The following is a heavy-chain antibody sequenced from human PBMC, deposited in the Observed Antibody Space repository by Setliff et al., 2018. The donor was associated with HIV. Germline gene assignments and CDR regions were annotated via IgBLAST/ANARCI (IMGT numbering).Heavy chain of an antibody. V-gene: IGHV3-48*03. D-gene: IGHD3-10*01. Sequence: PGGSLRLSCVASGFTFSSYEMNWVRQAPGKGLEWVAFISSSDTTIYYADSVKGRFTISRDNAKNSLFLQMSGLRVEDTAVYYCARDGHYNSGSPNWFDSWGQGILVTVSS. J-gene: IGHJ5*01. CDR3: ARDGHYNSGSPNWFDS. CDR1: GFTFSSYE. CDR2: ISSSDTTI.